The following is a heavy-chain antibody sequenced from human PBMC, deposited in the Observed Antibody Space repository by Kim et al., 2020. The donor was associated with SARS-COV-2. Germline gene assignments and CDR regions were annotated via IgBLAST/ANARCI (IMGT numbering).Heavy chain of an antibody. V-gene: IGHV3-33*01. Sequence: GGSLRLSYAASGFTFSSYGMHWVRQAPGKGLEWVAVIWYDGSNKYYADSVKGRFTISRDNSKNTLYLQMNSLRAEDTAVYYCARERYDSSGYYWGGMDVWGQGTTVTVSS. J-gene: IGHJ6*02. D-gene: IGHD3-22*01. CDR2: IWYDGSNK. CDR3: ARERYDSSGYYWGGMDV. CDR1: GFTFSSYG.